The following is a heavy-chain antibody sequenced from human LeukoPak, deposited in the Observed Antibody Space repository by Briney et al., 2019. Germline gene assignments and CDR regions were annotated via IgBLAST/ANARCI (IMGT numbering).Heavy chain of an antibody. J-gene: IGHJ4*02. D-gene: IGHD6-19*01. V-gene: IGHV4-34*01. CDR2: INHSGST. CDR3: ASYSSGWYYFDY. Sequence: PSETLSLTCAVYGGSFSGYYWSWIRQPPGKGLEWIGEINHSGSTNYNPSLKSRVTISVDTSKNQFSLKLSSVTAADTAVYYCASYSSGWYYFDYWGPGTLVTVSS. CDR1: GGSFSGYY.